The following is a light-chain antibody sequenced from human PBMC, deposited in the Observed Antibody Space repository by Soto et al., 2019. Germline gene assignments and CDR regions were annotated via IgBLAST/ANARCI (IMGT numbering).Light chain of an antibody. CDR3: QHWHDYSWT. Sequence: DIHMTQSPSTLSASVGDRVTITCRASQSISIWLAWYQQKPGKAPNLLSYKTSSLETGVPSRFSGSGSGTEFTLPSSSLQPDDVATYYCQHWHDYSWTFGQGTKVEVK. J-gene: IGKJ1*01. CDR1: QSISIW. V-gene: IGKV1-5*03. CDR2: KTS.